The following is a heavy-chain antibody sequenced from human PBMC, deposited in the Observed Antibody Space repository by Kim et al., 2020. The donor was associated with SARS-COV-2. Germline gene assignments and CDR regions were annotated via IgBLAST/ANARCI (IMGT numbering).Heavy chain of an antibody. Sequence: GGSLRLSCAVSGFTFRNYWMHWVRQAPGKGLEWVSRINIDASITTYADSVKGRFTISRDNAKNTAYLQMNTPRAEDTAVYYCVRDLILVDTPGDDFDYWG. CDR3: VRDLILVDTPGDDFDY. CDR2: INIDASIT. CDR1: GFTFRNYW. D-gene: IGHD2-21*01. V-gene: IGHV3-74*03. J-gene: IGHJ4*01.